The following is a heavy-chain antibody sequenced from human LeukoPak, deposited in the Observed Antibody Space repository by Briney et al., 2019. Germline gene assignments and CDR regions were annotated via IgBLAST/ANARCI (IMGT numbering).Heavy chain of an antibody. Sequence: ASVKVSCKTSGYTFTDYDITWVRQAPGQGLEWMGRVSPYNGNTYYSQRFQGRVTITKDTSTGTAYMDLRNLRDDDTAMYYCARNGRVRRVVKDLFEYWGQGTLVALSS. CDR3: ARNGRVRRVVKDLFEY. CDR2: VSPYNGNT. V-gene: IGHV1-18*01. J-gene: IGHJ4*02. CDR1: GYTFTDYD. D-gene: IGHD3-10*01.